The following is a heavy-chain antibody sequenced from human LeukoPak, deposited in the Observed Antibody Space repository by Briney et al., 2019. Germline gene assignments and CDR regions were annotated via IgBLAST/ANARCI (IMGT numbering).Heavy chain of an antibody. D-gene: IGHD3-10*01. CDR1: GYSISSGYY. CDR2: IYHSGST. Sequence: SETLSLTCAVSGYSISSGYYWGWIRQPPGKGLERIGSIYHSGSTYYNPSLKSRVTISVDTSKNQFSLKLSSVTAADTAVYYCARVTRGMTYYYGSGSYSDYYYYYMDVWGKGTTVTVSS. J-gene: IGHJ6*03. V-gene: IGHV4-38-2*01. CDR3: ARVTRGMTYYYGSGSYSDYYYYYMDV.